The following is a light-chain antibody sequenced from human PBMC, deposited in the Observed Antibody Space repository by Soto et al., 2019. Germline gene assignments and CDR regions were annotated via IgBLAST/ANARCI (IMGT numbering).Light chain of an antibody. CDR1: QSVSSN. J-gene: IGKJ1*01. CDR2: GAS. CDR3: QQYNNWPPWT. Sequence: EIVMTQSPATLSVSPGERATLSCRASQSVSSNLAWYQQKPGQAPRLLIYGASTRATGIPARFSGSGSGTEFSLTSSSGQSEDFAVYYCQQYNNWPPWTFGQGTKVEIK. V-gene: IGKV3-15*01.